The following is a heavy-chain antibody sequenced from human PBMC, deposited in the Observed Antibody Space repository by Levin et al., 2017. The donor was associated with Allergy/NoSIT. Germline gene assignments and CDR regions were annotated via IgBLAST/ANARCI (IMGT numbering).Heavy chain of an antibody. CDR1: GFTFSISD. CDR2: IGTAGDT. V-gene: IGHV3-13*01. CDR3: ARGIGGTTAFDY. D-gene: IGHD4-23*01. J-gene: IGHJ4*02. Sequence: GESLKISCAASGFTFSISDMHWVRQVTGKGLEWVSGIGTAGDTYYPDSVKGRFTISRENDKNSLCLEMNSLRAGDTAVYYCARGIGGTTAFDYWGQGTLVTVSS.